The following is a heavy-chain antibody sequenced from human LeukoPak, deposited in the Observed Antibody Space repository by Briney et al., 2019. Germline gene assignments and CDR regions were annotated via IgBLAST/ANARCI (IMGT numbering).Heavy chain of an antibody. Sequence: SETLSLTCIVSGGSISSSGYYWGWIRQPPGEGLEWIGNIYYSGSTYYNPSLKSRVTISVDTSKNQFSLKLSSVTAADTAVYYCARYSGLQFDYWGQGTLVTVSS. CDR2: IYYSGST. D-gene: IGHD5-12*01. V-gene: IGHV4-39*01. J-gene: IGHJ4*02. CDR3: ARYSGLQFDY. CDR1: GGSISSSGYY.